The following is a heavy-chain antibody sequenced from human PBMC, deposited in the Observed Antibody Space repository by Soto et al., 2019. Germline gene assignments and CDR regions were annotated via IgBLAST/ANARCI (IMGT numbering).Heavy chain of an antibody. CDR2: IYSGGST. D-gene: IGHD5-12*01. CDR3: ASSYSGYDGGMDV. CDR1: GFTVSSNY. V-gene: IGHV3-53*04. J-gene: IGHJ6*02. Sequence: EVQLVESGGGLVQPGGSLRLSCAASGFTVSSNYMSWVRQAPGKGLEWVSVIYSGGSTYYADSVKGRFTISRHNSKNTLYRQMNSLRAEDTAVYYCASSYSGYDGGMDVWGQGTTVTVSS.